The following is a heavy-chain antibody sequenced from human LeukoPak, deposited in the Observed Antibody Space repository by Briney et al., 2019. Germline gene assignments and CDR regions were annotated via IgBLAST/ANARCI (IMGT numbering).Heavy chain of an antibody. CDR3: AKDISGILWFGENWFDP. Sequence: PGRSLRLSCAASGFTFDDYAMRWVRQAPGKGLEWVSGISWNSGSIGYADSVKGRFTISRDNAKNSLYLQMNSLRAEDTALYYCAKDISGILWFGENWFDPWGQGTLVTVSS. CDR2: ISWNSGSI. D-gene: IGHD3-10*01. V-gene: IGHV3-9*01. J-gene: IGHJ5*02. CDR1: GFTFDDYA.